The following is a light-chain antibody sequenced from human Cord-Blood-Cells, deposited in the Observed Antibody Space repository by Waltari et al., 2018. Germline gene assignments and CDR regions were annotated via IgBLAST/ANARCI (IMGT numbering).Light chain of an antibody. Sequence: SYVLTQPPSVSVAPGKTARITRGGNNIGSKSVHWYQQKPGQAPVLVIYYDSDRPSGIPERFSGSNSGNTATLTISRVEAGDEADYYCQVWDSSSDHSWVFGGGTKLTVL. J-gene: IGLJ3*02. V-gene: IGLV3-21*04. CDR1: NIGSKS. CDR3: QVWDSSSDHSWV. CDR2: YDS.